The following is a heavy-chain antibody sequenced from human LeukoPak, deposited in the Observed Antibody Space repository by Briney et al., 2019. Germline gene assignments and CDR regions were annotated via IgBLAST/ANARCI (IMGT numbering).Heavy chain of an antibody. CDR2: IYSSGST. CDR3: VTYYYYYFYMDV. Sequence: SETLSLTCTVSGGSINSGSHYWSWIRQPAGKGLEWIGRIYSSGSTNYNPSLKSRVTMSVDTSKNQFSLKLSSVTAADTAVYYCVTYYYYYFYMDVWGRGTTVTVSS. V-gene: IGHV4-61*02. CDR1: GGSINSGSHY. J-gene: IGHJ6*03.